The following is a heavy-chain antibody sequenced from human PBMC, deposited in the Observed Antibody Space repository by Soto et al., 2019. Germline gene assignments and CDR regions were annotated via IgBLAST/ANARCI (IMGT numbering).Heavy chain of an antibody. CDR2: IIPILGIA. J-gene: IGHJ5*02. CDR3: ARTRLGQLVLTFDP. D-gene: IGHD6-6*01. V-gene: IGHV1-69*02. CDR1: GSTFSKYT. Sequence: GASVNVSCKSSGSTFSKYTIGWVRQAHGQGLEWMGRIIPILGIANYAQKFQGRVTITADKSTSTAYMELSIRMSEYAAVYYCARTRLGQLVLTFDPWGQGTLVTVSS.